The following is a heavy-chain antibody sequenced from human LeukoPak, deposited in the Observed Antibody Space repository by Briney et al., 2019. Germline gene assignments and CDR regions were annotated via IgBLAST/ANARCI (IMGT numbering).Heavy chain of an antibody. D-gene: IGHD1-14*01. V-gene: IGHV1-2*02. CDR1: GYSFTGYF. CDR2: INPNGGGT. Sequence: ASVTVSCKASGYSFTGYFIYWVRQAPGQGLERMGWINPNGGGTSCAQKFQGRVTMTRDTSISTAYMELSRLGSDDTAVYYCARRYSPTGPFDYWGQGTLVTVSS. J-gene: IGHJ4*02. CDR3: ARRYSPTGPFDY.